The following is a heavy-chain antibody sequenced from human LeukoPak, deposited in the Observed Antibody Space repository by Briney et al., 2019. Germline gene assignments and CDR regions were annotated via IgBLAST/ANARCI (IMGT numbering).Heavy chain of an antibody. CDR3: ARGSGYRPYYYMDV. V-gene: IGHV1-18*01. J-gene: IGHJ6*03. CDR2: ISAYNGDT. CDR1: GYTFTSYG. D-gene: IGHD3-22*01. Sequence: ASVKVSCKASGYTFTSYGISWVRQAPRQGLEWMGWISAYNGDTNYAQKLQGRVTMTTDTSTSTAYMELRSLRSDDTAVYYCARGSGYRPYYYMDVWGKGTTVTVSS.